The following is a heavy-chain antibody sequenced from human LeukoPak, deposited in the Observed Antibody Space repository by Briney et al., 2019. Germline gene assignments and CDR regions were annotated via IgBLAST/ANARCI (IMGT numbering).Heavy chain of an antibody. CDR3: ARDWSDYDFWKEYNWFDP. V-gene: IGHV3-21*01. D-gene: IGHD3-3*01. CDR1: GFTFSSYS. J-gene: IGHJ5*02. CDR2: ISSSSSYI. Sequence: GGSLRLSCAASGFTFSSYSMNWVRQAPGKGLEWVSSISSSSSYIYYADSVKGRFTISRDNAKNSLYLQMNSLRAEDTAVYYCARDWSDYDFWKEYNWFDPWGQGTLVTVSS.